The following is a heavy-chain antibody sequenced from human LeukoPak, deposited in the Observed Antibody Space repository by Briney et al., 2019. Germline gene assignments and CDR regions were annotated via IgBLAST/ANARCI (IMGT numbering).Heavy chain of an antibody. Sequence: SETLSLTCAAYGGSFSGYYWSWIRQPPGKGLEWIGETNHSGSTNYNPSLKSRVTISVDTSKNQFSLKLSSVTAADTAVYYCARSARYCSSTSCYWSWFDPWGQGTLVTVSS. D-gene: IGHD2-2*01. CDR1: GGSFSGYY. V-gene: IGHV4-34*01. J-gene: IGHJ5*02. CDR2: TNHSGST. CDR3: ARSARYCSSTSCYWSWFDP.